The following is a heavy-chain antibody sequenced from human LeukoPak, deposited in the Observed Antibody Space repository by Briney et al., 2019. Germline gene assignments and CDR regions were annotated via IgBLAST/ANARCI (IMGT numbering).Heavy chain of an antibody. CDR3: AKGSQWYEDY. Sequence: GGSLRLSCAASGFSFSTYGMHWVRQAPGKGLEWVAFIQYDGTNKYYGDSVKGRFTISRDNSRNTVYLQTNSLRAEDTAVYYCAKGSQWYEDYWGQGTLVTVSS. CDR2: IQYDGTNK. D-gene: IGHD2-15*01. V-gene: IGHV3-30*02. J-gene: IGHJ4*02. CDR1: GFSFSTYG.